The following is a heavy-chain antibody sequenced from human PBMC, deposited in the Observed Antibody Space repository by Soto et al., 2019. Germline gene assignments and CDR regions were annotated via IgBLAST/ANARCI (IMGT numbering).Heavy chain of an antibody. J-gene: IGHJ1*01. D-gene: IGHD5-12*01. Sequence: SVKVSCKASGGTFSSYAISWVRQAPGQGLEWMGGIIPIFGTTNYAQKFQGRVTITADESTSTAYMELSSLRSEDTAVYYCARGCGYNSLFQHWGQGTLVTVSS. CDR1: GGTFSSYA. CDR2: IIPIFGTT. CDR3: ARGCGYNSLFQH. V-gene: IGHV1-69*13.